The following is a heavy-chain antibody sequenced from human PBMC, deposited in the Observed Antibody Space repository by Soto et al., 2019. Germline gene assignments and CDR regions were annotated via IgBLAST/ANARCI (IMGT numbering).Heavy chain of an antibody. D-gene: IGHD2-15*01. Sequence: GSLRLSCAASRFTFSTYWMSWVPQAPWKGLEWVATIRQDGSEKHYVDSAKGRFTISRDNAENSLYLQMNSLRAEDTAVYYCARGCGSSSCPYYLDVWGKGNTVTISS. CDR2: IRQDGSEK. V-gene: IGHV3-7*01. CDR1: RFTFSTYW. CDR3: ARGCGSSSCPYYLDV. J-gene: IGHJ6*03.